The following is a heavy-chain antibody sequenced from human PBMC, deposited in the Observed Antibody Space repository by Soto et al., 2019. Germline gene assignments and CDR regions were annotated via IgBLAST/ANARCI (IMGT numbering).Heavy chain of an antibody. CDR1: GFTFSSYA. D-gene: IGHD3-3*01. CDR2: ISYDGSNK. V-gene: IGHV3-30-3*01. CDR3: AREYQRFLECVLYY. Sequence: QVQLVESGGGVVQPGRSLRLSCAASGFTFSSYAMHWVRQAPGKGLEWVAVISYDGSNKYYADSVKGRFTISRDNSKNTLYLQMNSLRAEDTAVYYCAREYQRFLECVLYYWGQGTLVTVSS. J-gene: IGHJ4*02.